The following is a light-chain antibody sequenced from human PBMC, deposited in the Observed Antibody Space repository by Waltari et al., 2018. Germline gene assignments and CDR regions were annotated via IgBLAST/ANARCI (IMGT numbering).Light chain of an antibody. CDR1: SRDVGSYNL. Sequence: QSALTQPASVSGSPGQPITISCTVTSRDVGSYNLVSWYQQHPGKGPKLIIYDVTTRPSGVSHRFSGSKSGDTAALSISGLQAEDEADYYCCSYASGSTYVFGSGTKVTVL. CDR3: CSYASGSTYV. J-gene: IGLJ1*01. V-gene: IGLV2-23*02. CDR2: DVT.